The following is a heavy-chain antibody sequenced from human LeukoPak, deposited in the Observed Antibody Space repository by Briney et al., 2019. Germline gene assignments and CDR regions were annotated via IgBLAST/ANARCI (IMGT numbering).Heavy chain of an antibody. J-gene: IGHJ4*02. CDR2: IGVSGVST. CDR1: GFTFNTYA. Sequence: GSLRLSCAASGFTFNTYAMNWVRQAPGKGLEWVSSIGVSGVSTYYGDSVKGRFTISRDSSKNTLYLQMNSLRAEDTAVYYCAKRSAGGLPPYFDYWGQGTPVTVSP. V-gene: IGHV3-23*01. D-gene: IGHD6-13*01. CDR3: AKRSAGGLPPYFDY.